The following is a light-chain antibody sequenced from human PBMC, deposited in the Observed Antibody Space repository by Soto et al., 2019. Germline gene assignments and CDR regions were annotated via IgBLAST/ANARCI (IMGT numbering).Light chain of an antibody. CDR3: GSYSSTDTHFV. CDR2: EVT. CDR1: STDVGGYNY. V-gene: IGLV2-14*01. Sequence: QSVLAQPSSVSGSPGQSITISCTGTSTDVGGYNYVSWYQHHSGKAPKLLIYEVTNRPSGISDRFSGSKSVNTASLTISGLQAEDESDYYCGSYSSTDTHFVLGTGTKGTV. J-gene: IGLJ1*01.